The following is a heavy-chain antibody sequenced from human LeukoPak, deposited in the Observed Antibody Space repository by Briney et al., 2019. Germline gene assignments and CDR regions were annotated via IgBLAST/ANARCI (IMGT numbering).Heavy chain of an antibody. V-gene: IGHV3-74*01. D-gene: IGHD4-17*01. CDR2: INGYGSIT. CDR3: ARDDPTVTTGRPVGS. J-gene: IGHJ4*02. CDR1: GFTFETYW. Sequence: PGGSLRLSCAASGFTFETYWMHWVRQAPGKGLEWVSCINGYGSITNYADSVKGRFTISRDNAKNTLYLQMNSLRVEDTAVYYCARDDPTVTTGRPVGSWGQGTLVTVSS.